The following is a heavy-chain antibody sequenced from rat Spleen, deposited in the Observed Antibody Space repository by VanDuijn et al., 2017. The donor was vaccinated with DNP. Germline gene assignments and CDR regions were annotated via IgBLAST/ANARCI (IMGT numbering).Heavy chain of an antibody. J-gene: IGHJ1*01. Sequence: EVQLQESGPGLVKPSQSLSLTCSVPGYSITSTYWGWIRKFPGNKMEWMGYISYSGSTDYNTFLKSRISITRDTSKNQFFLQLNAVTTEDIATYYCARGLNYGGYSYSWYFDFWGPGTMVTVSS. V-gene: IGHV3-1*01. CDR3: ARGLNYGGYSYSWYFDF. D-gene: IGHD1-11*01. CDR2: ISYSGST. CDR1: GYSITSTY.